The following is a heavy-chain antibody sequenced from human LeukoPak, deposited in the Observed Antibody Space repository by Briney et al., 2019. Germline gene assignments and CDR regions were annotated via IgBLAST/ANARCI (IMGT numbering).Heavy chain of an antibody. J-gene: IGHJ3*02. V-gene: IGHV4-34*01. CDR2: INHSGST. D-gene: IGHD1-26*01. Sequence: PLETLSLTCAVYGGSFSGYYWSWIRQPPGKGLEWIGEINHSGSTNYNPSLKSRVTISVDTSKNQFSLKLSSVTAADTAVYYCARNTIIVGATTAFDIWGQGTMVTVSS. CDR1: GGSFSGYY. CDR3: ARNTIIVGATTAFDI.